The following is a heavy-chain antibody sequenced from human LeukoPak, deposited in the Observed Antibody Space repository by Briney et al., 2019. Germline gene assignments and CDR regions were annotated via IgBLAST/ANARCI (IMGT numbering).Heavy chain of an antibody. CDR2: IKQDGSEK. CDR3: ARLTMVRGVRYYGMDV. J-gene: IGHJ6*02. V-gene: IGHV3-7*01. Sequence: PGGSLRLSCAASGFTFIRYWMSWVRQAQGKGLEWMANIKQDGSEKYYVDSVKGRFTISRDNARNSLYLQMNSLRADDTAVYYCARLTMVRGVRYYGMDVWGQGTTVTVSS. CDR1: GFTFIRYW. D-gene: IGHD3-10*01.